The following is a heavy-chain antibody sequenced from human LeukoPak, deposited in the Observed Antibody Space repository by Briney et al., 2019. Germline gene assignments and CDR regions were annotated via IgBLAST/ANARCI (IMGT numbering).Heavy chain of an antibody. CDR1: GGSLSSYY. CDR2: IYYSGST. V-gene: IGHV4-59*01. CDR3: ARGRRWFDP. Sequence: SETLSLTCTVSGGSLSSYYWSWIRQPPGKGLEWIGYIYYSGSTNYNPSLKSRVTISVDTSKNQFSLKLSSVTAADTAVYYCARGRRWFDPWGQGTLVTVSS. J-gene: IGHJ5*02.